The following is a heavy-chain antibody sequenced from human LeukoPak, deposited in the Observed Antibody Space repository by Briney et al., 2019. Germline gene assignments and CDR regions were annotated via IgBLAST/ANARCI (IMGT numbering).Heavy chain of an antibody. Sequence: SETLSLTCTVSGGSISSYYWSWIRRPPGKGLEWSGYIYFTGSTNYNPSLTSRVAMSVDTSNNQFSLKLSSVTAADTALYYCARRYCTNGVCYLVSWGQGTLVTVSS. CDR3: ARRYCTNGVCYLVS. CDR1: GGSISSYY. D-gene: IGHD2-8*01. CDR2: IYFTGST. V-gene: IGHV4-59*12. J-gene: IGHJ5*02.